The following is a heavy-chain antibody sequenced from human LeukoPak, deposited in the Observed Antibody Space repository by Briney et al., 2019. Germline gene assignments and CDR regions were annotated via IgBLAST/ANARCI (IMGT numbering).Heavy chain of an antibody. V-gene: IGHV4-59*01. CDR1: GGSINGYY. J-gene: IGHJ4*02. CDR2: IYYSGSS. Sequence: SETLSLTCTVSGGSINGYYWTWIRQSPGKGLEWIGYIYYSGSSNYNPSLKSRVTISADTSKNQFSLKLSSVTAADTAVYYCAGFTVTEVGFGFDYWGQGTLVTVSS. D-gene: IGHD4-17*01. CDR3: AGFTVTEVGFGFDY.